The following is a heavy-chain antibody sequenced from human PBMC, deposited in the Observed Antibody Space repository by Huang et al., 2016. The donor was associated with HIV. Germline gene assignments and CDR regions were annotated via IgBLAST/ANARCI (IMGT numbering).Heavy chain of an antibody. CDR2: SSAYNGDT. D-gene: IGHD3-22*01. J-gene: IGHJ4*02. CDR1: GYTFTNYG. CDR3: VKDQWSYYDSSAVEAGGN. Sequence: QVQLVQSGPDVRKPGASVKVSCKASGYTFTNYGISWVRQAPGQGLEWLGWSSAYNGDTNYAQKFPGRVTLTTDTSTTTAYMELRSLRSDDTAVYYCVKDQWSYYDSSAVEAGGNWGQGTLVTVSS. V-gene: IGHV1-18*04.